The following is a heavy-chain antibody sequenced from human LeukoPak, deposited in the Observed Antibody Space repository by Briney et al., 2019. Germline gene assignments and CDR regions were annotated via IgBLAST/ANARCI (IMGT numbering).Heavy chain of an antibody. V-gene: IGHV3-23*01. CDR3: GKTTVGYSSGQKPAWPVDF. D-gene: IGHD5-18*01. CDR1: GFTFGSHA. J-gene: IGHJ4*02. CDR2: IFGSGGSP. Sequence: GGSLRLSCEASGFTFGSHAMYWVRQAPGKGLEWVAGIFGSGGSPHYADSVKGWFTISRDNPRNTVYLQINSLRDDDTAVYYCGKTTVGYSSGQKPAWPVDFWGQGTLVNVSS.